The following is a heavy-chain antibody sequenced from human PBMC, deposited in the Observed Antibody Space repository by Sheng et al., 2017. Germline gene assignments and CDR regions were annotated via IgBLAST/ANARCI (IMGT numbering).Heavy chain of an antibody. CDR2: IWFDGSNQ. D-gene: IGHD6-13*01. V-gene: IGHV3-33*01. CDR1: GFTFTTYG. Sequence: QVQLVESGGGVVQPGRSLRLSCTASGFTFTTYGMHWVRQAPGKGLEWVAVIWFDGSNQNYADSVKGRFTISRDNSKNTLYLQMNSLRAEDTAVYYCAREFTSTWPFDYWGQGTPVTVSS. CDR3: AREFTSTWPFDY. J-gene: IGHJ4*02.